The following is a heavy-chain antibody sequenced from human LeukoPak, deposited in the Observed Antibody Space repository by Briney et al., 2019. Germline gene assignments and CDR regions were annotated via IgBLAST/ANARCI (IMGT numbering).Heavy chain of an antibody. Sequence: GGSLRLSCAASGFTFSSHAMNWVRQAPGKGLEWVSYISISSSSVYYADSVKGRFTISRDNAKNSLYLQMNSLRAEDTAVYYCAREIFWSGYYSNLHFDYWGQGTLVTVSS. D-gene: IGHD3-3*01. CDR2: ISISSSSV. V-gene: IGHV3-48*04. CDR3: AREIFWSGYYSNLHFDY. J-gene: IGHJ4*02. CDR1: GFTFSSHA.